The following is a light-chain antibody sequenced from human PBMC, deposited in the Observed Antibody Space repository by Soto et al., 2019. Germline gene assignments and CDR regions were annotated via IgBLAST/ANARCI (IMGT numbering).Light chain of an antibody. Sequence: AIRMTQSPSSLSASTGDRVTITCRASQGISSYLAWYQQKPGKAPKLLIYAASTLQSGVPSRFSGSGSCTYFTLTISCLQSEDFATYYCQQYYSYSQTFGQGTKVEIK. CDR1: QGISSY. CDR2: AAS. V-gene: IGKV1-8*01. CDR3: QQYYSYSQT. J-gene: IGKJ1*01.